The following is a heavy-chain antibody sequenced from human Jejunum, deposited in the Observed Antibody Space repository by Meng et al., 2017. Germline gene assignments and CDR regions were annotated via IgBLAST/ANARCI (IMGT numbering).Heavy chain of an antibody. CDR3: ASLVVREEGEC. J-gene: IGHJ4*02. V-gene: IGHV3-48*03. CDR1: GFILSNYE. Sequence: GESLKISCAASGFILSNYEMSWVRQAPGKGLEWIAYIHKSGGDIDYADSVKGRFTISRDNAKNTLYLQMNTLRVEDTAVYYCASLVVREEGECWGQGPLVTVSS. CDR2: IHKSGGDI. D-gene: IGHD3-10*01.